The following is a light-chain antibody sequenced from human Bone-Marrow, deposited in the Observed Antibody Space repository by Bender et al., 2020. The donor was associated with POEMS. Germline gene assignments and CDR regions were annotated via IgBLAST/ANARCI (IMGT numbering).Light chain of an antibody. CDR2: QDT. CDR3: QAWDSGAGAYV. CDR1: KLGNKR. Sequence: SYEVTQPPSVSVSPGQTAIITCSGEKLGNKRVSWYRQRSGQSPEVIIYQDTRRPSGLSERFSGSNSGNTATLTITGTQAMDEADYYCQAWDSGAGAYVFGTGTKVSVL. J-gene: IGLJ1*01. V-gene: IGLV3-1*01.